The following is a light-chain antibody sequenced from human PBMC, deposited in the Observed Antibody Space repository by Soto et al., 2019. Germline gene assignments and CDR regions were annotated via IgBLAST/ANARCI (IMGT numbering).Light chain of an antibody. V-gene: IGKV1-5*03. CDR1: QTISSW. CDR2: KAS. CDR3: QQYNSYSYT. Sequence: DIQMTQSPSTLSGSVGDRVTITCRASQTISSWLAWYQQKPGKAPKLLIYKASNLASGVPSRFTGGGSGTDFTLTINSLQPDDSATYFCQQYNSYSYTFGQGTKVDIK. J-gene: IGKJ2*01.